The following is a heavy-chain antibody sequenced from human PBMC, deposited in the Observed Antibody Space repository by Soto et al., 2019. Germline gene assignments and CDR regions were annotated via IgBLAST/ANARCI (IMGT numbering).Heavy chain of an antibody. CDR2: ISSSGSST. D-gene: IGHD6-13*01. Sequence: EVQLLESGGGLVQPGGSLRLSCAASGFTFSSYAMSWVRQAPGKGLEWVSAISSSGSSTYYADSVKGRFTISRDNSKNTLYLQMNSLRAEDPAVYYCATDTSTWYGGLDYYAMDVWGQGTTVTVS. CDR1: GFTFSSYA. V-gene: IGHV3-23*01. J-gene: IGHJ6*02. CDR3: ATDTSTWYGGLDYYAMDV.